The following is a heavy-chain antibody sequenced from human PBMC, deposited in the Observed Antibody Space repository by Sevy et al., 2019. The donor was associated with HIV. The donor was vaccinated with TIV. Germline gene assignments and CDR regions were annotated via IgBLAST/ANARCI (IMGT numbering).Heavy chain of an antibody. V-gene: IGHV3-15*01. D-gene: IGHD1-26*01. CDR3: TIISIVGATWWYFDL. CDR1: GFTFSNAW. CDR2: IKSKTEGGTT. Sequence: GGSLRLSCAASGFTFSNAWMSWVRQVPGKGLEWVGRIKSKTEGGTTDYAAPVKGRFTISRDDSKNTLYLQMNSLKTEDTAVYYCTIISIVGATWWYFDLWGRGTLVTVSS. J-gene: IGHJ2*01.